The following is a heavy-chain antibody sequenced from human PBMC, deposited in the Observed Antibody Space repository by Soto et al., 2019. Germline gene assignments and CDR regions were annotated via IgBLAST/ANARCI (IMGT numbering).Heavy chain of an antibody. CDR1: GYTFTSHG. D-gene: IGHD3-10*01. J-gene: IGHJ4*02. CDR2: INAGNGNT. CDR3: ATESVPGSWSYHFDY. Sequence: ASVKVSCKASGYTFTSHGIHWVRQAPGQRLEWMGWINAGNGNTKYSQKFQGRVTITRDTSASTAYMELSSLRSEDTAVYYCATESVPGSWSYHFDYWGQGTLVTVSS. V-gene: IGHV1-3*01.